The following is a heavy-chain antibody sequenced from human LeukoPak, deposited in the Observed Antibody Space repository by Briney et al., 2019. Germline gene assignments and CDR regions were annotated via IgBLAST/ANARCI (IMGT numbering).Heavy chain of an antibody. CDR1: GFTVINNY. J-gene: IGHJ3*02. CDR3: ARDLYSSGWYRAFDT. Sequence: GGSLRLSCSASGFTVINNYMSWVRQAPGKGLEWVSLIYSGGSTYYADSVKGRFTISRDNSKNTLYLQMNSLRAEDTAVYYCARDLYSSGWYRAFDTWGQGTMVTVSS. V-gene: IGHV3-66*01. CDR2: IYSGGST. D-gene: IGHD6-19*01.